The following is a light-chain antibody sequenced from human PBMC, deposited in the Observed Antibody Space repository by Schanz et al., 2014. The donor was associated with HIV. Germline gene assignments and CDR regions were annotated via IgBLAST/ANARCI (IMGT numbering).Light chain of an antibody. CDR3: SSYAGSNVA. Sequence: QSALTQPASVSGSPGQSITISCTGTSSDVGGYEYVSWYQQHPGKAPKRMIYEVSKRPSGVPDRFSGSKSGNTASLTVSGLQAEDEADYYCSSYAGSNVAFGGGTKLTVL. CDR2: EVS. CDR1: SSDVGGYEY. V-gene: IGLV2-8*01. J-gene: IGLJ2*01.